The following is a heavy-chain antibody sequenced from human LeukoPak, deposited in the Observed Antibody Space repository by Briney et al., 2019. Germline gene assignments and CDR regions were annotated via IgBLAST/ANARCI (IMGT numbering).Heavy chain of an antibody. CDR1: GYTFTCYY. Sequence: ASVKVSCKASGYTFTCYYMHWVRQAPGQGLEWMGWINPNSGGTNYAQKFQGRVTMTRDTSISTAYMELSRLRSDDTAVYYCARGLGYCSGGSCSHFDYWGQGTLVTVSS. V-gene: IGHV1-2*02. D-gene: IGHD2-15*01. CDR2: INPNSGGT. CDR3: ARGLGYCSGGSCSHFDY. J-gene: IGHJ4*02.